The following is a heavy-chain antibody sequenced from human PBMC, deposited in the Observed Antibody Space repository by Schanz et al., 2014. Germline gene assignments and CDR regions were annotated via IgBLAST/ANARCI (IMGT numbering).Heavy chain of an antibody. V-gene: IGHV3-7*01. CDR3: ARGVRIDY. CDR1: GFIFSNSW. CDR2: IKQDGSEK. Sequence: EVQLVESGGGLVQPGGSLRLSCAASGFIFSNSWMSWVRQAPGKGLEWVANIKQDGSEKYYVDSVKGRFTISRDNAKNSLYLQMNSLTAEDTAVYSCARGVRIDYWGQGTLVTVSS. D-gene: IGHD3-3*01. J-gene: IGHJ4*02.